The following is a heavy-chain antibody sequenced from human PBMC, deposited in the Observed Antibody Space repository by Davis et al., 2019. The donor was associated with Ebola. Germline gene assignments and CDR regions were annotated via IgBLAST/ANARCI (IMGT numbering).Heavy chain of an antibody. J-gene: IGHJ4*02. CDR1: GLTFTHYR. CDR3: AKWASVGY. V-gene: IGHV3-7*01. Sequence: GESLKISCVVSGLTFTHYRMNWVRQAPGKGLEWVATIKADGSAKYYVDSVKGRFTISRDNVKNSLYLQMDSLRAEDTAVYYCAKWASVGYWGQGTLVTVSS. D-gene: IGHD1-26*01. CDR2: IKADGSAK.